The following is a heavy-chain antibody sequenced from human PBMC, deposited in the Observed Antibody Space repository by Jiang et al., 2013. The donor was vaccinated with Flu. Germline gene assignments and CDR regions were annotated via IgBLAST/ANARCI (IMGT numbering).Heavy chain of an antibody. CDR2: INPYSSDS. V-gene: IGHV1-2*02. D-gene: IGHD3-10*01. J-gene: IGHJ4*02. CDR1: GYTFTDYY. Sequence: GAEVKKPGASVKVSCKASGYTFTDYYIYWVRRAPGQGLEWMGWINPYSSDSNYAQRFQGRVTMTRDTSISTAYMELSRLRSDDTAVYYCARNAYSSGSYSSDYWGQGTLVTVSS. CDR3: ARNAYSSGSYSSDY.